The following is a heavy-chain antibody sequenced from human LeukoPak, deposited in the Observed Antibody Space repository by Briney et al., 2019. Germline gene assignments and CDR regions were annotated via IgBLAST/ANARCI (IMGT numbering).Heavy chain of an antibody. Sequence: PGGSLRLSCAASGFTLSSYSMNWVRQAPGKGLEWVSSISRSSSYIYYADSVKGRFTISRDNARNSRYLQMNSLRAEDTAVYYCARDHDILPDFYTNDPFDIWGQGTMVTVSS. D-gene: IGHD3-9*01. CDR1: GFTLSSYS. CDR3: ARDHDILPDFYTNDPFDI. CDR2: ISRSSSYI. J-gene: IGHJ3*02. V-gene: IGHV3-21*01.